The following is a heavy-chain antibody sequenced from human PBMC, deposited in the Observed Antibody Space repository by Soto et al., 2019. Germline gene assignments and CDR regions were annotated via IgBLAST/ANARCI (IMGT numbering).Heavy chain of an antibody. V-gene: IGHV4-59*08. Sequence: SETLSLTCTVSGGSISSYYWSWIRQPPGKGLEWIGYIYYSGSTNYNPSLKSRVTISVDTSKNQFSLKLSSVTAADTAVYYCARRAHSCYGNYYYCDYMDVWGRGTTVTVSS. D-gene: IGHD5-12*01. J-gene: IGHJ6*03. CDR1: GGSISSYY. CDR2: IYYSGST. CDR3: ARRAHSCYGNYYYCDYMDV.